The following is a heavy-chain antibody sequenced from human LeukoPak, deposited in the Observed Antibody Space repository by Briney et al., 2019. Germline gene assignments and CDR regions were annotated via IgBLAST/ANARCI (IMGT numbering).Heavy chain of an antibody. CDR2: IIGSSGST. Sequence: GRSLRLSCAASGFTFDDYAMHWVRQAPGKGLEWVSLIIGSSGSTFYADSVKGRFTISRDKSKNTLYLQMNSLRAEDTAVYYCAKGAYDYIEIAYFDYWGQGSLVTVSS. D-gene: IGHD5-12*01. CDR1: GFTFDDYA. V-gene: IGHV3-23*01. J-gene: IGHJ4*02. CDR3: AKGAYDYIEIAYFDY.